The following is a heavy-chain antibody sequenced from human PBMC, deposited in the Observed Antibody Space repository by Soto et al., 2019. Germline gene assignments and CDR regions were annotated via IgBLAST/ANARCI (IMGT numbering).Heavy chain of an antibody. D-gene: IGHD2-2*01. Sequence: SETLSLTXTVSGGSISSTTYYWGWIRQPPGKGLEWIGSIYYSGSTYYNPSLKSRLTISVDTSKNQFSLKLSSVTAADTAVYYCGVGPGPEYFHHWGQGTLVTVSS. CDR2: IYYSGST. J-gene: IGHJ1*01. CDR1: GGSISSTTYY. V-gene: IGHV4-39*01. CDR3: GVGPGPEYFHH.